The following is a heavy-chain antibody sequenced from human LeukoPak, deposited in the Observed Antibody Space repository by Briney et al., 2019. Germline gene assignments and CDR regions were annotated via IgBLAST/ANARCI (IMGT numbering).Heavy chain of an antibody. CDR2: IYPGDSDT. J-gene: IGHJ3*02. CDR3: ATQYPRTAHTYYHRSGSYFGVFDGTDAFDI. D-gene: IGHD3-10*01. Sequence: GESLKISCKGSGYSFTSYWIGWVRQMPGKGLEWMGIIYPGDSDTRYSPSFQGQVTISADKSISTAYLQWSSLKASDTAMYYCATQYPRTAHTYYHRSGSYFGVFDGTDAFDIWGQGTMVTVSS. CDR1: GYSFTSYW. V-gene: IGHV5-51*01.